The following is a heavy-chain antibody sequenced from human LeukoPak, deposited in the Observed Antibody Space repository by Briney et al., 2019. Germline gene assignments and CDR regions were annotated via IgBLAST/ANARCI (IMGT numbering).Heavy chain of an antibody. CDR3: AKDSLGYCSRASCYNYFDY. J-gene: IGHJ4*02. CDR1: GFTFSNYG. CDR2: IWYDGTNK. V-gene: IGHV3-33*06. Sequence: GRSLRLSCATSGFTFSNYGMHWVRQAPGKGLEWVAVIWYDGTNKYYADSVKGRFTIYRDNSKNTLYLQMNSLRAGDTAVYYCAKDSLGYCSRASCYNYFDYWGQGTLVTVSS. D-gene: IGHD2-2*02.